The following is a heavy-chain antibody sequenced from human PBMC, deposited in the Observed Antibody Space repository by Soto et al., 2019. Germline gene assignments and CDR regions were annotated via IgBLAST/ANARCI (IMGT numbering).Heavy chain of an antibody. D-gene: IGHD5-12*01. CDR1: GFTFDDYA. V-gene: IGHV3-9*01. CDR2: ISWNSGSI. CDR3: AKAPGIVATNLDY. J-gene: IGHJ4*02. Sequence: DVQLVESGGGLVQPGRSLRLSCAASGFTFDDYAMHWVRQAPGKGLEWVSGISWNSGSIGYADSVKGRFTISRDNAKNSLYLQMNSLRAEDTALYYCAKAPGIVATNLDYWGQGTLVTVSS.